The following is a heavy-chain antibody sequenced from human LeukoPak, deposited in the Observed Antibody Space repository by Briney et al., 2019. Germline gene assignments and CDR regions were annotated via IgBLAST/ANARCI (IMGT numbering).Heavy chain of an antibody. CDR1: GGSFSGYY. Sequence: PSETLSLTCAVYGGSFSGYYWSWIRQPPGKGLEWIGEINHSGSTNYIPSLKSRVTISVDTSKNQFSLKLSSVTAADTAVYYCARQYCGGDCSDFDYWGQGTLVTVSS. D-gene: IGHD2-21*02. CDR2: INHSGST. CDR3: ARQYCGGDCSDFDY. V-gene: IGHV4-34*01. J-gene: IGHJ4*02.